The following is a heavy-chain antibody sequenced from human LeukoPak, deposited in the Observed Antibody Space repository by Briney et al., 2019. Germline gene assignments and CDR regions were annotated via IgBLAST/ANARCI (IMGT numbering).Heavy chain of an antibody. CDR1: GGSISSGGYS. CDR2: IYHSGST. J-gene: IGHJ4*02. D-gene: IGHD4-11*01. V-gene: IGHV4-30-2*01. CDR3: ARGESGLPYY. Sequence: PSQTLSLTCAVSGGSISSGGYSWSWIRQPPGKGLEWIGYIYHSGSTYYNPSLQSRVTISVDRSKNQFSLKLSSVTAADTAVYCCARGESGLPYYWGQGTLVTVSS.